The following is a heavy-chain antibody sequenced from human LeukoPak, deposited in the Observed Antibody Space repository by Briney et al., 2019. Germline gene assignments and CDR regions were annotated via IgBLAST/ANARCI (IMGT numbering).Heavy chain of an antibody. CDR1: GFTFSSYS. Sequence: PGGSLRLSCSASGFTFSSYSMNWVRQAPGKGLEWVSYISSSSSTIYYADSVKGRFTISRDNAKNSLYLQMNSLRAEDTAVYYCATDIRTGYIEGAFDIWGQGTMVTVSS. J-gene: IGHJ3*02. D-gene: IGHD3-9*01. V-gene: IGHV3-48*01. CDR3: ATDIRTGYIEGAFDI. CDR2: ISSSSSTI.